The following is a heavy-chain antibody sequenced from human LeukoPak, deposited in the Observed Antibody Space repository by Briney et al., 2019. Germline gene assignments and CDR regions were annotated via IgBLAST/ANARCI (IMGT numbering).Heavy chain of an antibody. V-gene: IGHV1-18*01. CDR1: GYTFTSYG. J-gene: IGHJ6*02. D-gene: IGHD3-16*01. Sequence: ASVKVSCKASGYTFTSYGISWVRQAPGQGLEWMGWISAYNGNTNYAQKLQGRVTTTTDTSTSTAYMELRSLRSDDTAVYYCARDYGYYYYGMDVWGQGTTVTVSS. CDR2: ISAYNGNT. CDR3: ARDYGYYYYGMDV.